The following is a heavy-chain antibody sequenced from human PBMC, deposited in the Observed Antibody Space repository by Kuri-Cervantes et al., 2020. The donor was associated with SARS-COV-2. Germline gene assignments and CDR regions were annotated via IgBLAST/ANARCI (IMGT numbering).Heavy chain of an antibody. D-gene: IGHD3-3*01. CDR1: GYTFSAYY. CDR2: INPNSGGT. J-gene: IGHJ4*02. Sequence: ASVKVSCKASGYTFSAYYMHWVRQAPGQGLEWMGRINPNSGGTNYAQNFQGRVTMTRNTSISTAYMELSSLRSEDTAVYYCARGPGLRFLEWEDPFDYWGQGTLVTVSS. CDR3: ARGPGLRFLEWEDPFDY. V-gene: IGHV1-2*06.